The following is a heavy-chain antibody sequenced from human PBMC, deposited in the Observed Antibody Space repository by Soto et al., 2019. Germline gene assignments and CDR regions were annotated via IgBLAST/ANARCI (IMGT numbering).Heavy chain of an antibody. D-gene: IGHD4-17*01. Sequence: QVQLVQSGAEVKKPGSSVKVSCKASGGTFSNYGISWVRQSPGQGLEWMGGIIPIFGSANYAQKFQGRVTITADASTSTAYMELSSLRSEDTAVYYCTRGNYGDYGYWGQGTLVTISS. CDR2: IIPIFGSA. CDR1: GGTFSNYG. J-gene: IGHJ4*02. V-gene: IGHV1-69*01. CDR3: TRGNYGDYGY.